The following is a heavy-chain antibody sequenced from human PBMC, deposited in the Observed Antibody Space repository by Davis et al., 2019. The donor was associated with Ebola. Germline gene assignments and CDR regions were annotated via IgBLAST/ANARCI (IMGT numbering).Heavy chain of an antibody. V-gene: IGHV3-66*01. CDR1: GFRVSGPY. CDR2: IHTGGRT. Sequence: GGSLRLSCAASGFRVSGPYMSWVRQAPGKGLEWVSVIHTGGRTYYTDSVKGRFTISRDNSKNTIYLQMSSLRAEDTAVYYCARDHLQYFGSGSLDVWGQGTTVTVSS. J-gene: IGHJ6*02. CDR3: ARDHLQYFGSGSLDV. D-gene: IGHD3-10*01.